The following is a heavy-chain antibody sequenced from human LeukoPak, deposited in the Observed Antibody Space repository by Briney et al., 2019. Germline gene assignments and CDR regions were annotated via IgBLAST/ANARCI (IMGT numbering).Heavy chain of an antibody. J-gene: IGHJ4*02. CDR3: ARGVDTAMVSNFDY. CDR2: INHSGST. D-gene: IGHD5-18*01. Sequence: SETLSLTCAVYGGSFSGYYWSWIRQPPGKGLEWIGEINHSGSTNYNPSLKSRVTISVDTSKNQFSLKLSSVTAADTAVYYCARGVDTAMVSNFDYWGQGTLVTVS. CDR1: GGSFSGYY. V-gene: IGHV4-34*01.